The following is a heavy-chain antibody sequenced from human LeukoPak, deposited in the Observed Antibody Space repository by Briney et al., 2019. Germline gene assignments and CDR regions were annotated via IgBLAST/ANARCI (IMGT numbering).Heavy chain of an antibody. J-gene: IGHJ3*02. CDR1: GGSISSYY. D-gene: IGHD3-9*01. CDR3: ARDWEDILTGSDAFDI. Sequence: SETLSLTCTVSGGSISSYYWSWIRQPAGKGLEWIGRIYTSGSTNYNPSLKSQVTMSVDTSKNQFSLKLSSVTAADTAVYYCARDWEDILTGSDAFDIWGQGTMVTVSS. V-gene: IGHV4-4*07. CDR2: IYTSGST.